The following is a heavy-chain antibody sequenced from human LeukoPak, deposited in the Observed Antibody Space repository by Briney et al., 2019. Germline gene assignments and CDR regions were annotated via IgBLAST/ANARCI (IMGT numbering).Heavy chain of an antibody. CDR1: GYTFTNYA. D-gene: IGHD2-15*01. J-gene: IGHJ4*02. CDR3: AREAHTQYCSGGSCYGGVY. V-gene: IGHV1-3*01. Sequence: ASVKVSCKASGYTFTNYAMHWVRQAPGQRLEWMGWINACNGNTKYSQKFQGRVTITRDTSASTAYMELSSLRSEDTAVCYCAREAHTQYCSGGSCYGGVYWGQGTLVTVSS. CDR2: INACNGNT.